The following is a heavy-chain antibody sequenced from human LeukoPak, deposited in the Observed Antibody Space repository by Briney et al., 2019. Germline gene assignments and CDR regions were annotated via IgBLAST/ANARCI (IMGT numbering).Heavy chain of an antibody. D-gene: IGHD2-2*01. Sequence: PGGSLRLSCAASGFTFSSYAMSWVRQAPGKGLEWVSAISGSGGSTYYADSVKDRFTISRDNSKNTLYLQMNSLRAEDTAVYYCAKDPRGYCSSTSCPDNWFDPWGQGTLVTVSS. V-gene: IGHV3-23*01. CDR1: GFTFSSYA. CDR3: AKDPRGYCSSTSCPDNWFDP. CDR2: ISGSGGST. J-gene: IGHJ5*02.